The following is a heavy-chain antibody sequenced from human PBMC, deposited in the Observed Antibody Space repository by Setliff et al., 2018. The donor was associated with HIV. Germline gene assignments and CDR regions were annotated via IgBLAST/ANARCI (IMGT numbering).Heavy chain of an antibody. Sequence: GASVRLSCAASGFTFSSYSMNWVRQAPGKGLEWVSYIGGSGSAIYYADSVKGRFTISRDNAKNSLYLQLNSLRAEDTAVYYCVRDASPDYDSGGYSAGGHWGRGTLVTVSS. V-gene: IGHV3-48*01. D-gene: IGHD3-22*01. J-gene: IGHJ4*02. CDR3: VRDASPDYDSGGYSAGGH. CDR1: GFTFSSYS. CDR2: IGGSGSAI.